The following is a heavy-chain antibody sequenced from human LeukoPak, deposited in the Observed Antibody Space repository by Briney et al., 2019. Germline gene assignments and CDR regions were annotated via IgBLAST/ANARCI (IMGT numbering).Heavy chain of an antibody. CDR1: GGTFSSYA. CDR3: AISTYYYGSSGYYFGY. V-gene: IGHV1-69*04. D-gene: IGHD3-22*01. CDR2: IIPILGIA. J-gene: IGHJ4*02. Sequence: SVKVSCKASGGTFSSYAISWVRQAPGQGLEWMGRIIPILGIANYAQKFQGRVTITADKSTSTAYMELSSLRSEDTAVYYCAISTYYYGSSGYYFGYWGQGTLVTVSS.